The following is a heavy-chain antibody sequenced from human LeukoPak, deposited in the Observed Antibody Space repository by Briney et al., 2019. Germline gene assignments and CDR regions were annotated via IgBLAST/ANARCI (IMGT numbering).Heavy chain of an antibody. CDR2: ISDSGGST. CDR3: ATVGVVVVPAAPKH. CDR1: GFTFNSYA. Sequence: GGSLRLSCAASGFTFNSYAMSWVRQAPGKGLEWVSAISDSGGSTYYADSVKGRFTISRDNSKNTLYLQMNSLRAEDTAVYYCATVGVVVVPAAPKHWGQGTLVTVSS. D-gene: IGHD2-2*01. V-gene: IGHV3-23*01. J-gene: IGHJ1*01.